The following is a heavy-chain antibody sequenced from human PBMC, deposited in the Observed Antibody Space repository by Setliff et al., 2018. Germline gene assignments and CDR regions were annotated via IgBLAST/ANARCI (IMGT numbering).Heavy chain of an antibody. J-gene: IGHJ4*02. CDR1: GGSFDSDV. CDR3: ARELRSPFWHIDY. D-gene: IGHD3-16*01. CDR2: LIPILGKT. V-gene: IGHV1-69*13. Sequence: GASVKVSCKASGGSFDSDVITWVRQAPGQGLEWMGRLIPILGKTNYAESFQGRVLITADRSTNTVQMQLSSLRSEDTAIYYCARELRSPFWHIDYWGQGSLVTV.